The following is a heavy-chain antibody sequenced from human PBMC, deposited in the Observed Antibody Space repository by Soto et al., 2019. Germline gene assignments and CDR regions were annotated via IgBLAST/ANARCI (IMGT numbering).Heavy chain of an antibody. CDR2: ISRSSSTI. J-gene: IGHJ6*02. Sequence: PGGSLRLSCAAAGFTFSSYSMNWVRQAPGKGLEWVSYISRSSSTIYYADSVKGRFTISRDNAKNSLYLQMNSLRDEDTAVYYCARDPPRITIFGANYGMDVWGQGTTVTVSS. CDR3: ARDPPRITIFGANYGMDV. CDR1: GFTFSSYS. D-gene: IGHD3-3*01. V-gene: IGHV3-48*02.